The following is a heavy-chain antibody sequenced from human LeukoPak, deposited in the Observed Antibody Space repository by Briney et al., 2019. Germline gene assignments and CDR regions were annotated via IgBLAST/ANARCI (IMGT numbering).Heavy chain of an antibody. J-gene: IGHJ4*02. D-gene: IGHD5-12*01. CDR2: MNSDGSST. CDR3: TRENGGYKGYEDY. Sequence: GSPRLSCGASGFTFSSYWMNWVRQAPGEGLVWVSRMNSDGSSTSYADSVKGRFTISRDNAKKTLYLQMNSLRAEDTAVYYCTRENGGYKGYEDYWGQGTLVTVSS. V-gene: IGHV3-74*01. CDR1: GFTFSSYW.